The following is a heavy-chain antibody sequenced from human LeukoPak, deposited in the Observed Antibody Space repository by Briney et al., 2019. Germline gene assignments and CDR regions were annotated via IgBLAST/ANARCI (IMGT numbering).Heavy chain of an antibody. CDR2: IYSTGNT. J-gene: IGHJ4*02. CDR1: GDSIISTTSY. V-gene: IGHV4-39*06. D-gene: IGHD7-27*01. Sequence: SETLSLTCTVSGDSIISTTSYWAWIRQPPGKGLEWIGSIYSTGNTHYNPSLKSRVTISVDTSKNQFPLKLRSVTAADTAVYFCARGLRGDNFDYWGQGTLVTVSS. CDR3: ARGLRGDNFDY.